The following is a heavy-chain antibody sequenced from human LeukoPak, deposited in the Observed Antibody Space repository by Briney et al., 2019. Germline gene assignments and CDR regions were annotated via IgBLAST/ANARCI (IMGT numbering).Heavy chain of an antibody. Sequence: GGSLSLSGAAPGNYGMNWVRQAPGKGLEWVPAISGSGSNTYYADSVKGRFTISRDNSKNTVYLQMNSLRAEDTAVYYCAKNRPAVRGDDRPWGQGSLVTVSS. CDR2: ISGSGSNT. J-gene: IGHJ4*02. CDR1: GNYG. D-gene: IGHD3-10*01. V-gene: IGHV3-23*01. CDR3: AKNRPAVRGDDRP.